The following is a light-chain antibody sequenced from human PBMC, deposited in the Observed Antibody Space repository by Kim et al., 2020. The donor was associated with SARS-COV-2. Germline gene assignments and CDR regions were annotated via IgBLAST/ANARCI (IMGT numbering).Light chain of an antibody. CDR2: AAS. V-gene: IGKV1-39*01. CDR1: QSIDTY. CDR3: QQSYSTPQT. Sequence: DIQMTQSPSSLSASVGDRVTITCRASQSIDTYLNWYQQKPGKAPKLLIYAASTLQSGVPSRFSGTGSGTDFTLTISSLQPEDFAIYYCQQSYSTPQTFGQGTKLEI. J-gene: IGKJ2*01.